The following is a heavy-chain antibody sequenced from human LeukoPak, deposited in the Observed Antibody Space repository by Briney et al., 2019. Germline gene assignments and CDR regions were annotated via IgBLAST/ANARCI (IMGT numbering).Heavy chain of an antibody. V-gene: IGHV3-30*03. J-gene: IGHJ4*02. CDR2: ISYDGSNK. CDR1: GFTFSSYG. Sequence: GGSLRLSCAASGFTFSSYGMHWVRQAPGKGLEWVAVISYDGSNKYYADSVKGRFTISRDNSKNTLYLQMNSLRAEDTAVYYCARVSHPRQWLVPHSYFDYWGQGTLVTVSS. CDR3: ARVSHPRQWLVPHSYFDY. D-gene: IGHD6-19*01.